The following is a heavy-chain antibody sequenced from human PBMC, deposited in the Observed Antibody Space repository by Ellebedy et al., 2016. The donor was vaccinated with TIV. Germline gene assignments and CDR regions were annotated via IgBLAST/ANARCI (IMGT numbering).Heavy chain of an antibody. CDR3: ATGHSNSGWYDH. Sequence: PGGSLRLSCPASESSFSDYYMTWIRQAPGKGLEWVSYITTSSSHRNYADSVRGRFTISRDNAKNSLYLQMNSLRAEDTAVYYCATGHSNSGWYDHWGQGTLVTVSS. V-gene: IGHV3-11*05. D-gene: IGHD6-19*01. CDR2: ITTSSSHR. J-gene: IGHJ5*02. CDR1: ESSFSDYY.